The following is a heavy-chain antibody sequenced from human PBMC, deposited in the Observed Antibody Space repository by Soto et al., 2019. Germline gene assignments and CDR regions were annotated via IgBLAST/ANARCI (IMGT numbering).Heavy chain of an antibody. CDR2: INHSGST. D-gene: IGHD5-12*01. CDR3: ARRVRGYSGYDQYYFDY. J-gene: IGHJ4*02. Sequence: SETLSLTCAVYGGSFSGYYWSWIRQPPGKGLEWIGEINHSGSTNYNPSLKSRVTISVDTSKNQFSLKLSSVTAADTAVYYCARRVRGYSGYDQYYFDYWRQGTLVTVSS. V-gene: IGHV4-34*01. CDR1: GGSFSGYY.